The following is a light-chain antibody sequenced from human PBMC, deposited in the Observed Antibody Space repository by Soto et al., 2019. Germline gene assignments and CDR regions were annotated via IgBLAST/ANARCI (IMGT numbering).Light chain of an antibody. V-gene: IGLV2-14*01. CDR2: DVS. Sequence: QSVLTQPASVSGSPGQSITISCTGTSSGVGGYNYVSWYQQHPGKAPKLMIYDVSNRPSGVSNRFSGSKSGNTASLTISGLQAEDEADYYCSSYTSSSTLLVFGTGAKLTVL. CDR3: SSYTSSSTLLV. J-gene: IGLJ1*01. CDR1: SSGVGGYNY.